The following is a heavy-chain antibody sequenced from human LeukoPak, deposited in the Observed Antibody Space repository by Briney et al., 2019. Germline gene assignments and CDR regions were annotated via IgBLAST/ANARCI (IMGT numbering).Heavy chain of an antibody. D-gene: IGHD6-19*01. CDR1: GFTFSSYA. Sequence: GGSLRLSCGASGFTFSSYAMHWVRQAPGKGLEYVSAISSNGGSTYYANSVKGRFTISRDNSKNTLYLQMGSLRAEDMAVYYCARGSSSGWYEGRYWGQGTLVTVSS. CDR2: ISSNGGST. V-gene: IGHV3-64*01. CDR3: ARGSSSGWYEGRY. J-gene: IGHJ4*02.